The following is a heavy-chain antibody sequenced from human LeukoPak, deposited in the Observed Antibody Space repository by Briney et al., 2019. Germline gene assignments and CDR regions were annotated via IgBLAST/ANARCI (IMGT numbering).Heavy chain of an antibody. V-gene: IGHV3-23*01. CDR1: GFTFSNYG. D-gene: IGHD3-9*01. J-gene: IGHJ4*02. CDR3: AKAGLSILTGYSTDY. CDR2: ISGRGGDT. Sequence: PGGSLRLSCAASGFTFSNYGMNWVRQAPGKGLEWVSSISGRGGDTYYADSVKGRFTISRDNSKNTLYLQMNSLRAEDTAVYYCAKAGLSILTGYSTDYWGQGTLVTVSS.